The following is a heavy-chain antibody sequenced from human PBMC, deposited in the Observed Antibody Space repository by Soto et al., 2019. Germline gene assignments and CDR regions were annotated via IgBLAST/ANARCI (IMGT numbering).Heavy chain of an antibody. J-gene: IGHJ6*02. CDR1: GGSISSSSYY. D-gene: IGHD3-16*01. Sequence: SETLSLTCTVSGGSISSSSYYWGWIRQPPGKGLEWIGSIYYSGSTYYNPSLKSRVTISVDTSKNQFSLKLSSVTAADTAVYYCASLGGLYWGYYYGMDVWGQGTTVT. V-gene: IGHV4-39*01. CDR3: ASLGGLYWGYYYGMDV. CDR2: IYYSGST.